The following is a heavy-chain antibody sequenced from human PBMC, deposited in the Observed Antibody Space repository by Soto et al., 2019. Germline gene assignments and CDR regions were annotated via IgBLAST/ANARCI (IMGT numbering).Heavy chain of an antibody. Sequence: QVQLVESGGGVVQPGRSLRLSCAASGFTFSGFAMHWVRQAPGKGLEWVAVISSDGSNKYYADSVKGRFTISRDNSKNTVYVQMNSIRAEDTAVYYCARVKCCSGGNCYSHFGYWGQGTLVTLSS. CDR2: ISSDGSNK. CDR3: ARVKCCSGGNCYSHFGY. CDR1: GFTFSGFA. J-gene: IGHJ4*02. V-gene: IGHV3-30*04. D-gene: IGHD2-15*01.